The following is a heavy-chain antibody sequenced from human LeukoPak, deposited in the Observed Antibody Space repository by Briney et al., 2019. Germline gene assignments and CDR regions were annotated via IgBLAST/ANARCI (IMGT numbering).Heavy chain of an antibody. CDR2: IVGSGGST. CDR1: GFTFSNYA. D-gene: IGHD3-9*01. CDR3: SKWGDYDVLTGYYDSDF. J-gene: IGHJ4*02. V-gene: IGHV3-23*01. Sequence: PGGSLRLSCAASGFTFSNYAMSWVRQAPGKGLKWASAIVGSGGSTYYADSVKGRFTISRDNSKNTLFLQMNSLRVEDTALYYCSKWGDYDVLTGYYDSDFWGQGTLVTVSS.